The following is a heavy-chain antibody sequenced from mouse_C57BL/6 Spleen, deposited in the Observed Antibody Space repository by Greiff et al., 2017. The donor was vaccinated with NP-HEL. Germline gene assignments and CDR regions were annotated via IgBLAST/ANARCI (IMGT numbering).Heavy chain of an antibody. D-gene: IGHD1-1*01. Sequence: QVQLQQSGAELVKPGASVKISCKASGYAFSSYWMNWVKQRPGKGLEWIGQIYPGDGDTNYNGKFKGKATLTADKSSSTAYMQLSSLTSEDSAVYFCARSSSYYGSSYPYYYAMDYWGQGTSVTVSS. J-gene: IGHJ4*01. V-gene: IGHV1-80*01. CDR3: ARSSSYYGSSYPYYYAMDY. CDR2: IYPGDGDT. CDR1: GYAFSSYW.